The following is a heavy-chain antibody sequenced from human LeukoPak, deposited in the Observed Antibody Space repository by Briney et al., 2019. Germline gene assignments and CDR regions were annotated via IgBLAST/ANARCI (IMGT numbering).Heavy chain of an antibody. CDR3: ARGSPYLDFWSGYFPIRSRTQYHFDY. Sequence: PGGSLRLSCAASGFTFSSYWMSWVRQAPGKGLEWVANIKQDGSEKYYVDSVKGRSTISRDNAKNSLYLQMNSLRAEDTAVYYCARGSPYLDFWSGYFPIRSRTQYHFDYWGQGTLVTVSS. J-gene: IGHJ4*02. CDR1: GFTFSSYW. CDR2: IKQDGSEK. V-gene: IGHV3-7*03. D-gene: IGHD3-3*01.